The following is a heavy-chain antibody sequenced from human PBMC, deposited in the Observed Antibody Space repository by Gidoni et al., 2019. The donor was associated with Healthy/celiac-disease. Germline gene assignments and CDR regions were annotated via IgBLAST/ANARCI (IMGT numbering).Heavy chain of an antibody. CDR3: ARGGRIVGAIRRAFDI. CDR2: INHSGST. V-gene: IGHV4-34*01. D-gene: IGHD1-26*01. CDR1: GGSFSGYY. Sequence: QVQLQQWGAGLLKPSETLSLTCAVYGGSFSGYYWSWIRQPPGKGLEWIGEINHSGSTNYNPSLKSRVTISVDTSKNQFSLKLSSVTAADTAVYYCARGGRIVGAIRRAFDIWGQGTMVTVSS. J-gene: IGHJ3*02.